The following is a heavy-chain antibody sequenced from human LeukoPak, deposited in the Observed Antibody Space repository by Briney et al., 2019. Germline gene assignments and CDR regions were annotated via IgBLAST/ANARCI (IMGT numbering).Heavy chain of an antibody. CDR3: TSFSSLKPIRGGSSG. CDR1: GFTLGDHA. CDR2: IRRKAYGGPT. V-gene: IGHV3-49*04. J-gene: IGHJ4*02. D-gene: IGHD3-10*01. Sequence: AGGPLRLSCRPSGFTLGDHAMRWVRQAPGRGVEGGGFIRRKAYGGPTVYAASVKGRCTISRDDTKSIAYLQMNSLITEATAVYYCTSFSSLKPIRGGSSGWGQGTLVTVSS.